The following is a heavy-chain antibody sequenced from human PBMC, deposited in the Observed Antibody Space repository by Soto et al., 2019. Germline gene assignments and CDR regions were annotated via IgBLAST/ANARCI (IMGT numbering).Heavy chain of an antibody. Sequence: GGSLRLSCAASGFTFSSYSMNWVRQAPGKGLEWVSYISSSSTIYYADSVKGRFTISRDNAKNSLYLQMNSLRAEDTAVYYCARDRGTISYDAFDIWGQGTMVTVSS. CDR2: ISSSSTI. J-gene: IGHJ3*02. CDR1: GFTFSSYS. V-gene: IGHV3-48*01. D-gene: IGHD3-9*01. CDR3: ARDRGTISYDAFDI.